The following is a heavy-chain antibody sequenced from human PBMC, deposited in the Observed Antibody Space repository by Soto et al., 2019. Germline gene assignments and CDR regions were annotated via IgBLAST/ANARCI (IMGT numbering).Heavy chain of an antibody. CDR3: ARAVAVPADFDY. Sequence: QVQLVQSGAEEKKPGASVKVSCKASGYTFTCYAMHCVRQAPGQRLEWMGCINAGNGNTKYSQKFQGRVTITRDTSASPAYMELSSLRSEDTAVYYCARAVAVPADFDYWGQGTLVTVSS. V-gene: IGHV1-3*05. CDR1: GYTFTCYA. CDR2: INAGNGNT. D-gene: IGHD6-19*01. J-gene: IGHJ4*02.